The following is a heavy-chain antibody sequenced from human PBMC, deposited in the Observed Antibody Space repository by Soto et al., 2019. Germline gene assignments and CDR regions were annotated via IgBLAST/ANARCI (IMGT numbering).Heavy chain of an antibody. CDR1: GYTFTSYA. J-gene: IGHJ5*02. CDR3: ARDGRYCTNGVCPGQWFDP. CDR2: INAGNGNT. D-gene: IGHD2-8*01. V-gene: IGHV1-3*01. Sequence: GASVKVSCKASGYTFTSYAMHWVRQAPGQRLEWMGWINAGNGNTKYSQKFQGRVTITRDTSASTAYMELSSLRSEDTAVYYCARDGRYCTNGVCPGQWFDPWGQGTLVTVSS.